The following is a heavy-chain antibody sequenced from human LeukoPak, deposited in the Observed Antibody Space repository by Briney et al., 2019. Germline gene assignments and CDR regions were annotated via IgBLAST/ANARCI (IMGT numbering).Heavy chain of an antibody. CDR2: IYHSGST. CDR1: GGSISSSNW. Sequence: TSGTLSLTCAVSGGSISSSNWWSWVRQPPGKGLEWIGEIYHSGSTNYNPSLKSRVTISVDKSKNQFPLKLSSVTAADTAVYYCARGRWPYSGGLDYWGQGNLVTVSS. D-gene: IGHD1-26*01. J-gene: IGHJ4*02. V-gene: IGHV4-4*02. CDR3: ARGRWPYSGGLDY.